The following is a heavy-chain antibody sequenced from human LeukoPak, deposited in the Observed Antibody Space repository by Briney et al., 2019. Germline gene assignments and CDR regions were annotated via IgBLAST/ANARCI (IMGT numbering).Heavy chain of an antibody. J-gene: IGHJ4*02. CDR2: IYYSGST. D-gene: IGHD2-15*01. V-gene: IGHV4-39*07. CDR3: ARTYCSGGSCYFDY. Sequence: SETLSLTCTVSGGSISSSSYYWGWIRQPPGKGLEWIGSIYYSGSTNYNPSLKSRVTISVDTSKNQFSLKLSSVTAADTAVYYCARTYCSGGSCYFDYWGQGTLVTVSS. CDR1: GGSISSSSYY.